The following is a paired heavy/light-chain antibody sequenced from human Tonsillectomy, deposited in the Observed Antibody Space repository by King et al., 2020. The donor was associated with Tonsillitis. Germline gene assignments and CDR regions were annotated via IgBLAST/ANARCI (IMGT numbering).Heavy chain of an antibody. V-gene: IGHV1-18*01. CDR3: ARDDRDLSLSFGDLSDY. Sequence: QVQLVQSGAEVKKPGASVKVSCKASGYSFTNFGISWVRQAPGQGLEWMGWINTDNGNTDYAERLQDRLTITRDTSTRTAYMDLRSLSSDDTAVYYCARDDRDLSLSFGDLSDYWGQGTLVTVSS. CDR1: GYSFTNFG. CDR2: INTDNGNT. J-gene: IGHJ4*02. D-gene: IGHD3-10*01.
Light chain of an antibody. Sequence: EIVLTQSPATLSLSPGERATLSCRASQGVRTYLAWYQQKPGQAPRLLIYDASSRAAGVPARFSGSGSGTDFTLTISSLEPEDFAIYYCQQRSNWPRRSFGQGTKVEIK. V-gene: IGKV3-11*01. CDR1: QGVRTY. J-gene: IGKJ1*01. CDR3: QQRSNWPRRS. CDR2: DAS.